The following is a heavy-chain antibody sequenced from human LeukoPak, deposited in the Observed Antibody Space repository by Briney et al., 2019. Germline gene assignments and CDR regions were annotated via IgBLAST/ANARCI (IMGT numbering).Heavy chain of an antibody. CDR1: GFTFDDYG. V-gene: IGHV3-20*01. D-gene: IGHD3-3*01. J-gene: IGHJ3*02. CDR2: INWNGGST. Sequence: PGGSLRLSCAASGFTFDDYGMSWVRQAPGKGLEWVSGINWNGGSTGYADSVKGRFTISRDNAKNSLYLQMNSLRAKDTALYHCARDQGFLEWSSDAFDIWGQGTMVTVSS. CDR3: ARDQGFLEWSSDAFDI.